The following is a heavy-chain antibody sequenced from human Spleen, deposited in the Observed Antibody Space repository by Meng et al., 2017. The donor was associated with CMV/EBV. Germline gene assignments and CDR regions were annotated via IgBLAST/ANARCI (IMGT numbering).Heavy chain of an antibody. J-gene: IGHJ4*02. D-gene: IGHD1-26*01. CDR3: ASLIGAAPAFDY. CDR2: IDSTGWTT. V-gene: IGHV3-48*03. CDR1: GFMFSNYE. Sequence: GGSLRLSCAVSGFMFSNYEMNWVRQAPGKGLEWIGDIDSTGWTTHYADSVQGRFTISRDNTKNSLFLQMNSLRADDTAIYYCASLIGAAPAFDYWGQGALVTVSS.